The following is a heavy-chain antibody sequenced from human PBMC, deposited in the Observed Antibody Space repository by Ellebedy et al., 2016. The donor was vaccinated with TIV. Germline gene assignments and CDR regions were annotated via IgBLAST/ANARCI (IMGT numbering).Heavy chain of an antibody. V-gene: IGHV3-23*01. CDR3: VREASGYGYAKS. J-gene: IGHJ5*02. CDR2: ISGSGGNT. D-gene: IGHD5-18*01. CDR1: GFTFSNSA. Sequence: GGSLRLXXAASGFTFSNSAMSWVLQTPGRGLEWVSAISGSGGNTYYADSVKGRFTISRDNSKNTLFLQMNSLRAEDTAVYYCVREASGYGYAKSWGQGTLVTVSS.